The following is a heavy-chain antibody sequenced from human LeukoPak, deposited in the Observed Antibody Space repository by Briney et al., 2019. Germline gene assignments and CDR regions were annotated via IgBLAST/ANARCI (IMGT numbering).Heavy chain of an antibody. D-gene: IGHD6-19*01. V-gene: IGHV3-64D*06. CDR3: ARELRSAWYYFDY. Sequence: GGSLRLSCPASGFTFSSYAMHWVRQAPGKGLEYVSSISTDGGSTYYADSVKGRFTISRDNSKNTLYLQMSSLRGEDTAVYYCARELRSAWYYFDYWGQGTLVTVSS. J-gene: IGHJ4*02. CDR1: GFTFSSYA. CDR2: ISTDGGST.